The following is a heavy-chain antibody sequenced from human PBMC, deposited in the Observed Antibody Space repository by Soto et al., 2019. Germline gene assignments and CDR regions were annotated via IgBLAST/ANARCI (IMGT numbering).Heavy chain of an antibody. CDR1: GFTFSSYA. Sequence: GGSLRLSCAASGFTFSSYAMHWVRQAPGKGLEWVAVISYDGSNKYYADSVKGRFTISRDNSKNTLYLQMNSLRAEDTAVYYCARDRHDSSGYYYFDYWGQGTLVTVSS. V-gene: IGHV3-30*04. J-gene: IGHJ4*02. CDR3: ARDRHDSSGYYYFDY. CDR2: ISYDGSNK. D-gene: IGHD3-22*01.